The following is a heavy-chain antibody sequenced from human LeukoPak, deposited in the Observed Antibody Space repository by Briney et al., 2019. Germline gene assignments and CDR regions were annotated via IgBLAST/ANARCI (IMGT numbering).Heavy chain of an antibody. J-gene: IGHJ3*02. Sequence: ASVKVSCKASGYTLTSYAMNWVRQAPGQGLEWMGWINTNTGNPTYAQGFTGRFVFSLDTSVSTAYLQISSLKAEDTAVYYCARERPDTAMNTDAFDIWGQGTMVTVSS. CDR3: ARERPDTAMNTDAFDI. V-gene: IGHV7-4-1*02. CDR1: GYTLTSYA. CDR2: INTNTGNP. D-gene: IGHD5-18*01.